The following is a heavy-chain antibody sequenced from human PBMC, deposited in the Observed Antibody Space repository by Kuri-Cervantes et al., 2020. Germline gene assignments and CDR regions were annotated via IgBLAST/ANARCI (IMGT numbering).Heavy chain of an antibody. D-gene: IGHD3-16*01. Sequence: SETLSLTCAVSGYSISSGYYWGWIRQPPGKGLEWIGSIYHSGSTYYNPSLKSRVTISVDTSKNQFSLNLRSVTAADTAMYYCARRGGISVGRWYFDLWGRGTLVTVSS. CDR2: IYHSGST. CDR1: GYSISSGYY. CDR3: ARRGGISVGRWYFDL. J-gene: IGHJ2*01. V-gene: IGHV4-38-2*01.